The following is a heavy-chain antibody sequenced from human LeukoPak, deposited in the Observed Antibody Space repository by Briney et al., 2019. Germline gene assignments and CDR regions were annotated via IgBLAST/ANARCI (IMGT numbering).Heavy chain of an antibody. J-gene: IGHJ4*02. CDR3: ARVRVWRITIFGVMYFDY. V-gene: IGHV4-34*01. CDR1: GGSFSGYY. Sequence: PSETLSLTCAVYGGSFSGYYWSWIRQPPGKGLEWIGEINHSGSTNYNPSLKSRVTISVDTSKNQFSLKLSSVTAADTAVYYCARVRVWRITIFGVMYFDYWGQGTLVTVSS. CDR2: INHSGST. D-gene: IGHD3-3*01.